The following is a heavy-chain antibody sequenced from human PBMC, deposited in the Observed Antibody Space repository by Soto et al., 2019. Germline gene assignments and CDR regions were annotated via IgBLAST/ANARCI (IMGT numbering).Heavy chain of an antibody. Sequence: SETLSLTCTVSGGSISGYYWAWVRQPPEKGLEWIGYIYYSGSTNYNPSLKSRVTISVDTSKNQFSLKLSSVTAADTAVYYCARAWVGATTDYFDYWGKGTLVTVSS. CDR1: GGSISGYY. J-gene: IGHJ4*02. V-gene: IGHV4-59*01. CDR2: IYYSGST. CDR3: ARAWVGATTDYFDY. D-gene: IGHD1-26*01.